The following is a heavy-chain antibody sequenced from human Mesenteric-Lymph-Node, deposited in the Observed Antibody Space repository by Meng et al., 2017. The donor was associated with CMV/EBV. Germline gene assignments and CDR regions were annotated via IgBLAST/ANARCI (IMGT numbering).Heavy chain of an antibody. CDR3: FGDYYDSSGYFLQYGMDV. J-gene: IGHJ6*02. CDR1: GFTLSGSG. D-gene: IGHD3-22*01. V-gene: IGHV3-73*01. Sequence: GGSLRLSCAASGFTLSGSGMHWVRQASGKGLGWVGRIRSKANNYATRYAASVEGRFTISRDDSRNTAYLQMNSLKTEDTAVYYCFGDYYDSSGYFLQYGMDVWGQGTTVTVSS. CDR2: IRSKANNYAT.